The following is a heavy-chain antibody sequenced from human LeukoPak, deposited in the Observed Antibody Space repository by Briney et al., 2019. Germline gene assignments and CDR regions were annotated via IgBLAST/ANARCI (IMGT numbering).Heavy chain of an antibody. CDR2: ISYDGGEQ. CDR3: AKGAVGATHFDY. J-gene: IGHJ4*02. V-gene: IGHV3-30*18. CDR1: GFTFRNYG. Sequence: PGGSLRLSCAASGFTFRNYGMHWVRQAPGKGLEWVAVISYDGGEQHYGDSVKGRFSISRDDSKSTIYLQMNRLTVEDTALYYCAKGAVGATHFDYWGQGTLVTVSS. D-gene: IGHD1-26*01.